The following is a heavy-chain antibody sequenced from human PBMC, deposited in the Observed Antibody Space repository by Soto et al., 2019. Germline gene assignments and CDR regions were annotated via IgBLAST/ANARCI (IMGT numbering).Heavy chain of an antibody. V-gene: IGHV1-69*13. D-gene: IGHD5-12*01. CDR2: IIPVFGRP. J-gene: IGHJ1*01. Sequence: ASVKVSCKASGGSFSSFGISWVRQAPGQGLEWMGGIIPVFGRPNYAQRFRGRLTITADESTNTVYLELIDLRSEDTAVYYCAREGSGYNLWGQRTKVTVCS. CDR3: AREGSGYNL. CDR1: GGSFSSFG.